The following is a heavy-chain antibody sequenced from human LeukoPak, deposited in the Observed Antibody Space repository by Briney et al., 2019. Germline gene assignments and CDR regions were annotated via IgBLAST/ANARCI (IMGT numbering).Heavy chain of an antibody. CDR1: GYTFTSYG. V-gene: IGHV1-69*13. CDR3: ATSLPYGYYDSGGSNWFDP. Sequence: SVKVSCKASGYTFTSYGISWVRQAPGQGLEWMGGIIPIFGPADYAQKFQGRVTITAEESTSTAYLEVSSLRSEDTAVYYCATSLPYGYYDSGGSNWFDPWGQGTLVTVSS. J-gene: IGHJ5*02. CDR2: IIPIFGPA. D-gene: IGHD3-22*01.